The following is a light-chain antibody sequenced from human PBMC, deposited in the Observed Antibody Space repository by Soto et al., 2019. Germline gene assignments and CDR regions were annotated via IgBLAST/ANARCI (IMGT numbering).Light chain of an antibody. CDR2: EVS. V-gene: IGLV2-8*01. Sequence: QSALTQPPSASGSPGQSVTISCTGTSSYVGGYNYVSWYQQHPGKAPKLMIYEVSKRPSGVPDRFSGSKSGNTASLTVSGLQAEDEADYYCSSYAGSNNFEVVFGGGTKLTVL. CDR1: SSYVGGYNY. CDR3: SSYAGSNNFEVV. J-gene: IGLJ2*01.